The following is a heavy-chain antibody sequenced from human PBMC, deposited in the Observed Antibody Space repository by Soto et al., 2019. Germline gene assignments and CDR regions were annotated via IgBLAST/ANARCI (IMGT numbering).Heavy chain of an antibody. V-gene: IGHV1-18*01. CDR3: ARDIVVVPAAMIFGCFDP. CDR2: IIAIIGKT. Sequence: ASVKVSCEACGYTFTSYGISWVRQAPGQGLEWMGWIIAIIGKTNYAQKFQGRGTITTDKSTSTAYRELSSLRCEDTAVYYCARDIVVVPAAMIFGCFDPWGQGTLVTVSS. J-gene: IGHJ5*02. CDR1: GYTFTSYG. D-gene: IGHD2-2*01.